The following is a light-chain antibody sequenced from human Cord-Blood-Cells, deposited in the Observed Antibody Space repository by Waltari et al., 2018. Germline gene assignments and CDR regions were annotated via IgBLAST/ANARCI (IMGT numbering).Light chain of an antibody. Sequence: QSALPQPASVSGSPGQSITISCTGTSRDVGGYNYVSWYQQHPGKAPNLMIYDVSNRPSGVSNRFSGSKSGNTASRTISGLQAEDEADYYCSSYTSSSTLDVVFGGGTKLTVL. CDR2: DVS. CDR1: SRDVGGYNY. V-gene: IGLV2-14*01. CDR3: SSYTSSSTLDVV. J-gene: IGLJ2*01.